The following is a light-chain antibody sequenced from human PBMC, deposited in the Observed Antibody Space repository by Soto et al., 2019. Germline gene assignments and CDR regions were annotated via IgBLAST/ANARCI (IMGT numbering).Light chain of an antibody. CDR2: DAS. CDR3: QQSNNFWT. CDR1: QSVSGW. J-gene: IGKJ1*01. V-gene: IGKV1-5*01. Sequence: DIQMTQSSSALSASVGDRVTITCRASQSVSGWLAWYQQKPGKAPRLLIYDASYLERGVPSRFSGSGSGTDFTLTISDLQPDGLGTYYCQQSNNFWTFGQGTKV.